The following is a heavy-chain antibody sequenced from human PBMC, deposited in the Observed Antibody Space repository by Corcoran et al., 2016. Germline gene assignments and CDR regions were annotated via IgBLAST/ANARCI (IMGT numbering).Heavy chain of an antibody. CDR1: GYSFSKYW. CDR2: IYPGDSNT. J-gene: IGHJ6*02. CDR3: AGRSGYYDSSGYYPPGYYGMDV. D-gene: IGHD3-22*01. Sequence: EVQLVQSGAEVKKPGESLKISCKASGYSFSKYWIGWVRQMPGKGLEWVGIIYPGDSNTRYSPFFQGQVTISADKSISTAYLTWSSLKTSDPAMDYCAGRSGYYDSSGYYPPGYYGMDVWGQGTTVTVSS. V-gene: IGHV5-51*01.